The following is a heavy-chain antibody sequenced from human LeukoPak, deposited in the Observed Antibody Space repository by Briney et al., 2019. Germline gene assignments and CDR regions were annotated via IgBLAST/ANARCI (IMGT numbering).Heavy chain of an antibody. D-gene: IGHD3-22*01. Sequence: SETLSLTCAVYGGSFSGYYWSWIRQPPGKGLEWIGEINHSGSTNYNPSLKSRVTISVDASKNQFSQKLSSVTAADTAVYYCARQAPRDSSGYYLLQFGAFDIWGQGTMVTVPS. J-gene: IGHJ3*02. CDR3: ARQAPRDSSGYYLLQFGAFDI. V-gene: IGHV4-34*01. CDR2: INHSGST. CDR1: GGSFSGYY.